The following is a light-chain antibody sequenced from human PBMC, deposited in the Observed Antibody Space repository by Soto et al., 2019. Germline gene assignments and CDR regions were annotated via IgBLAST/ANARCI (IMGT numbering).Light chain of an antibody. CDR2: EAS. V-gene: IGKV3-15*01. Sequence: EIVVTQSPATLSVSPGERATLSCRASQSVSSNLAWYQQKPGQAPRLLIYEASTRATGIPARFSGSGSGTEFTLTISRLEPEDFAVYYCQQYGSSPYTFGQGTKLEIK. J-gene: IGKJ2*01. CDR1: QSVSSN. CDR3: QQYGSSPYT.